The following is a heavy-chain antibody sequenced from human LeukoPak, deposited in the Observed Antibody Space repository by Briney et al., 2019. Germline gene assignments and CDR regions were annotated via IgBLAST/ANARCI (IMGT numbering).Heavy chain of an antibody. Sequence: GGSLRLSCAASGFTFSSYSMNWVRQAPGKGLVWVSRINSDGSSTSYADSVKGRFTISRDNAKNTLYLQMNSLRAEDTAVYYCARDGPDYGGNSGPEYFQHWGQGTLVTVSS. CDR2: INSDGSST. CDR1: GFTFSSYS. V-gene: IGHV3-74*01. CDR3: ARDGPDYGGNSGPEYFQH. J-gene: IGHJ1*01. D-gene: IGHD4-23*01.